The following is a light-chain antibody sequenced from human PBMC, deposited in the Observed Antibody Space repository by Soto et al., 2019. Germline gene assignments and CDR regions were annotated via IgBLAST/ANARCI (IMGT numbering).Light chain of an antibody. CDR1: QSAGNF. CDR2: YIS. J-gene: IGKJ5*01. CDR3: QQHNQGPIP. Sequence: EIVMTQSPATLSVSPGETASLSCRASQSAGNFLAWYQQKPGQAPRLLIYYISTRATGIPARFSGSGSGTEVTHTINSLQSEDSAVYYCQQHNQGPIPFGQGTRLEIK. V-gene: IGKV3D-15*01.